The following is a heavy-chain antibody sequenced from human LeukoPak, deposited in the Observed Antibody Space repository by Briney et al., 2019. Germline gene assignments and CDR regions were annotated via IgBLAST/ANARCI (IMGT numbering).Heavy chain of an antibody. Sequence: GGSLRLSCTASGFTFGDYAMSWVRQAPGKGLEWVGFIRSKAYGGTTEYAASVKGTFTISRDECTSIAYLRMNRLKTEDTGVYYCTRAFAHRVLRYFDWPPCYFDYWGQGTLVTVSS. CDR1: GFTFGDYA. D-gene: IGHD3-9*01. CDR2: IRSKAYGGTT. J-gene: IGHJ4*02. V-gene: IGHV3-49*04. CDR3: TRAFAHRVLRYFDWPPCYFDY.